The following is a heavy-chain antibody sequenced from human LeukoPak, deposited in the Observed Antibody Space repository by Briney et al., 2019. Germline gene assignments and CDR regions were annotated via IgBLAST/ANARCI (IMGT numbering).Heavy chain of an antibody. J-gene: IGHJ4*02. V-gene: IGHV3-23*01. CDR2: ISGSGGST. CDR3: AKGHGGSGSYPLVY. D-gene: IGHD3-10*01. CDR1: GFTFSSYA. Sequence: GGSLRLSCAASGFTFSSYAMSWVRQAPGKGLEWVSAISGSGGSTYYADSVKGRFTISRDNSKNTLYLQMNSLRAEDTAVYYCAKGHGGSGSYPLVYWGQGALVTVSS.